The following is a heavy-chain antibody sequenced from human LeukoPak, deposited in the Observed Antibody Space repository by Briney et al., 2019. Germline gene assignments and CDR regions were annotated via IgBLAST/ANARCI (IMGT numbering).Heavy chain of an antibody. D-gene: IGHD5/OR15-5a*01. V-gene: IGHV4-38-2*02. CDR1: GFSITSSYY. Sequence: PSETLSLTCNVSGFSITSSYYWSWIRQPPGKGLEWIGSIYHSGSTYYNPSLKSRVTMSVDTSKNQFSLHLSSVTAADTAVYYCARRFDFVYDYVYYFDSWGQGTLVTVSS. J-gene: IGHJ4*02. CDR3: ARRFDFVYDYVYYFDS. CDR2: IYHSGST.